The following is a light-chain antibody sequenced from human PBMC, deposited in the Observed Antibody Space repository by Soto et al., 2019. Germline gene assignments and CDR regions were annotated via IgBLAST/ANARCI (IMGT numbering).Light chain of an antibody. CDR2: AAS. CDR1: QGISSY. Sequence: IQLTQSPSSLSASVGDRVTITCRASQGISSYLAWYQQKPGKAPKLLIYAASTLQSGVPSRFSGSGSGTDFTLPISSLQPEDFATYYCQQLNSYPLGFGGGTKVEIK. V-gene: IGKV1-9*01. J-gene: IGKJ4*01. CDR3: QQLNSYPLG.